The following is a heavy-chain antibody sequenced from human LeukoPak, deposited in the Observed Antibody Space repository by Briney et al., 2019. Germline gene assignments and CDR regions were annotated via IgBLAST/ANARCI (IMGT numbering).Heavy chain of an antibody. V-gene: IGHV1-18*01. J-gene: IGHJ6*04. D-gene: IGHD2-21*01. CDR1: GYTFINYD. CDR2: ISTYNGNT. Sequence: ASVKVSCKASGYTFINYDISWVRQAPGHGLEWMGWISTYNGNTNYALELQGRVTTTTDGSTSTAYMEVRSLRSDDTGVYYCARDGGPPRTFRYNGLDVWGEETTVTVSS. CDR3: ARDGGPPRTFRYNGLDV.